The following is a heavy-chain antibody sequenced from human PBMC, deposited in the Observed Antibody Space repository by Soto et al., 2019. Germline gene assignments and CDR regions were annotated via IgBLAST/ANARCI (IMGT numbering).Heavy chain of an antibody. CDR3: ARENSAYGDPATSYYYSYMDV. V-gene: IGHV3-74*01. Sequence: GGSLRLSCAASGFTLGGYWMNWVRQAPGKGLVWVSRISSAGSSTTYADSVKGRFIFSRDNAKNTLYLQMKGLRAEDTAVYYCARENSAYGDPATSYYYSYMDVWGKGTTVTVSS. CDR2: ISSAGSST. CDR1: GFTLGGYW. D-gene: IGHD4-17*01. J-gene: IGHJ6*03.